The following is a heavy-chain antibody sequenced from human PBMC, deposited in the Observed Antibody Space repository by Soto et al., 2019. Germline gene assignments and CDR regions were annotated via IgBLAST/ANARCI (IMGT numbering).Heavy chain of an antibody. CDR2: ISYDGSNK. Sequence: QAGGSLRLSCAASGFTFSSYGMHWVRQAPGKGLEWVAVISYDGSNKYYADSVKGRFTISRDNSKNTLYLQMNSLRAEDTAVYYCAKEGLGYSYGSHFDYWGQGTLVTVSS. D-gene: IGHD5-18*01. CDR1: GFTFSSYG. CDR3: AKEGLGYSYGSHFDY. J-gene: IGHJ4*02. V-gene: IGHV3-30*18.